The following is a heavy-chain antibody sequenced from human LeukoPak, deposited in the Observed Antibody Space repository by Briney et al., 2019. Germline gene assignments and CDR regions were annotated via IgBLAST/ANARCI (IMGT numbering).Heavy chain of an antibody. CDR2: ISYDGSNK. V-gene: IGHV3-30-3*01. Sequence: RPGGSLRLSCAASGFTFSSYAMHWVRQAPGKGLEWVAVISYDGSNKYYADSVKGRFTISRDNSKNTLYLQMNSLRAEDTAVYYCASPVLWFGNDAGLTGWGQGTMVTVSS. J-gene: IGHJ3*01. CDR1: GFTFSSYA. D-gene: IGHD3-10*01. CDR3: ASPVLWFGNDAGLTG.